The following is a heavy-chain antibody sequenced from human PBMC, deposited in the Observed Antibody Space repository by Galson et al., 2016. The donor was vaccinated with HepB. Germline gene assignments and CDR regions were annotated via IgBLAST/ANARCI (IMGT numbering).Heavy chain of an antibody. CDR2: IYPGDSDT. Sequence: QSGAEVKKPGESLRISCKASGYSFTTYWIGWVRQMPGRGLEWMGIIYPGDSDTKYSQSFQGQVNISVDKSVSTAYLQWSSLRAADSAMYYCARKRGYRGYPPDYWGQGTLVTVSS. CDR3: ARKRGYRGYPPDY. D-gene: IGHD5-12*01. V-gene: IGHV5-51*01. J-gene: IGHJ4*02. CDR1: GYSFTTYW.